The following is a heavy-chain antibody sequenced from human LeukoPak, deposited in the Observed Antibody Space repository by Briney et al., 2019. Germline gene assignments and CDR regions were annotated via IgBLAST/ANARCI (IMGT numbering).Heavy chain of an antibody. CDR3: AREGPGYDY. J-gene: IGHJ4*02. CDR1: GDSVSSNSFA. Sequence: SQTLSLTCAISGDSVSSNSFAWNWIRQSPSRGLEWLGRTYYRSKWYNDYAESVKSRITITPDTAKNQLSLQLNFVTPEDTAVYYCAREGPGYDYWGQGTLVTVSS. D-gene: IGHD6-13*01. V-gene: IGHV6-1*01. CDR2: TYYRSKWYN.